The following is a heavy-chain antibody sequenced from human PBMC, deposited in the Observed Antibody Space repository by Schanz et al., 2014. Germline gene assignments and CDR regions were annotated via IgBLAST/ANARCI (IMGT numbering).Heavy chain of an antibody. CDR2: INTGSNYI. CDR3: ARNRGSGSQNWYFEL. CDR1: GFSFSDYY. D-gene: IGHD1-26*01. Sequence: QVHLLESGGGLVEPGGSLRLSCAASGFSFSDYYMSWIRQAPGKGLEWISFINTGSNYINYADSVKGRFTISRDNTKNSLFLQLNSLRADDTAVYYCARNRGSGSQNWYFELWGRGTLVTVSS. V-gene: IGHV3-11*03. J-gene: IGHJ2*01.